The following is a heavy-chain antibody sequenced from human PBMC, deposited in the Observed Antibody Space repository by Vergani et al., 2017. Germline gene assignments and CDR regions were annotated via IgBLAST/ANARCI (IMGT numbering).Heavy chain of an antibody. D-gene: IGHD1-26*01. CDR1: GGSISSSSYY. CDR2: IYYSGNT. V-gene: IGHV4-39*01. J-gene: IGHJ4*02. CDR3: ARHVPPGRWELGGCDY. Sequence: QLQLQESGPGLVKPSETLSLTCTVSGGSISSSSYYWGWLRQPPGKGREWIGSIYYSGNTYYNPSLKSRVTISVDTSKNQFSLKLSSVTAADTAVYSCARHVPPGRWELGGCDYGGQGTLVTVSS.